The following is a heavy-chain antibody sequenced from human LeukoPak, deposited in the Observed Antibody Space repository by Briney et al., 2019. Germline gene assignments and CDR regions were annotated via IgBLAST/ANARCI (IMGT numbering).Heavy chain of an antibody. CDR3: ARARKKYYYDSSGYFRWYFDL. CDR2: IIPIFGAA. J-gene: IGHJ2*01. D-gene: IGHD3-22*01. CDR1: GGTFSSYA. Sequence: SVKVSCKASGGTFSSYAISWVRQAPGQGLEWMGGIIPIFGAANYAQKFQGRVTITTDESTSTAYMVLSSLRSEDTAVYYCARARKKYYYDSSGYFRWYFDLWGRGTLVTVSS. V-gene: IGHV1-69*05.